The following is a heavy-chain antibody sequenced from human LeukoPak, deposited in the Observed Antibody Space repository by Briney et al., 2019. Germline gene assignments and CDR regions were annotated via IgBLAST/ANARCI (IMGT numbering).Heavy chain of an antibody. CDR1: GGSISSYY. D-gene: IGHD6-13*01. CDR2: IYYSGST. Sequence: SETLSLTCTVSGGSISSYYWSWIRQPPGKGLEWIGYIYYSGSTNYNPSLKSRVTTSVDTSKNQFSLKLSSVNAADTDVYYCARESLRQQLVHPWGQGTLVTVSS. J-gene: IGHJ5*02. CDR3: ARESLRQQLVHP. V-gene: IGHV4-59*01.